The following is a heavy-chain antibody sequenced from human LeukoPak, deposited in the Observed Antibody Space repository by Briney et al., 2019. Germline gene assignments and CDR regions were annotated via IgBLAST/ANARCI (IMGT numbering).Heavy chain of an antibody. J-gene: IGHJ6*03. V-gene: IGHV3-21*01. D-gene: IGHD2-2*01. CDR1: GFTFSSYS. Sequence: GGSLTLSCAASGFTFSSYSMNWVRQAPGKGLEWVSSISSSSSYIYYADSVKGRFTISRDNAKNSLYLQMNSLRAEDTAVYYCARVSTSEMYYYYYYMDVWGKGTTVTISS. CDR3: ARVSTSEMYYYYYYMDV. CDR2: ISSSSSYI.